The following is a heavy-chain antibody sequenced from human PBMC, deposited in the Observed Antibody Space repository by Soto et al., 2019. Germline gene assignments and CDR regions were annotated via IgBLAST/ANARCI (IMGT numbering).Heavy chain of an antibody. J-gene: IGHJ6*02. CDR2: IYHSGST. D-gene: IGHD3-3*01. V-gene: IGHV4-4*02. Sequence: QVQLQESGPGLVKPSGTLSLTCAVSGGSISSSNWWSWVRQPPGKGLEWIGEIYHSGSTNYNPSLKSRVTISVDKSKNQFSLKLSSVTAADTAVYYCASGYYDFWSGYPPVPRALGMDVWGQGTTVTVSS. CDR3: ASGYYDFWSGYPPVPRALGMDV. CDR1: GGSISSSNW.